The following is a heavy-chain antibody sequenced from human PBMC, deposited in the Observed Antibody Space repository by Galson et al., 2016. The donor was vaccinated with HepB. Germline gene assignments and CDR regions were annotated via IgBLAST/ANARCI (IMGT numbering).Heavy chain of an antibody. CDR2: ITRSGDAI. J-gene: IGHJ4*02. Sequence: SLRLSCAASGFSFSNSGMSWVRQAPGRGLEWVSGITRSGDAIHYADFVKGRFTISRDNSKNTLCLYMNNLTAGDTAIYYCGKHGGFDYWGQGALVTVSS. CDR1: GFSFSNSG. D-gene: IGHD3-16*01. CDR3: GKHGGFDY. V-gene: IGHV3-23*01.